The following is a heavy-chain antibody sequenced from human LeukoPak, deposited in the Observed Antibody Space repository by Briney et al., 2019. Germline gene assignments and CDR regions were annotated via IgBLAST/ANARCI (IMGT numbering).Heavy chain of an antibody. CDR1: GFTFSGSA. CDR3: TRHPPLAAPDYGMDV. CDR2: IRSKANSYAT. Sequence: PGGSLRLSCAASGFTFSGSAMHWVRQASGKGLEWVGRIRSKANSYATAYDASVKGWLTIFKDDSKNTADLQMNSLKPEETAVYYCTRHPPLAAPDYGMDVWGQGTTVTVSS. V-gene: IGHV3-73*01. D-gene: IGHD2-15*01. J-gene: IGHJ6*02.